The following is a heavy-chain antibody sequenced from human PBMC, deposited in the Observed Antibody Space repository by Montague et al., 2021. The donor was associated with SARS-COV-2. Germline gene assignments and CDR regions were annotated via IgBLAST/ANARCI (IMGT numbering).Heavy chain of an antibody. V-gene: IGHV4-39*01. CDR3: ARQHAGYCGGGSCYWGAYFDY. D-gene: IGHD2-15*01. CDR1: GGSISSSSYY. Sequence: SETLSLTCTVSGGSISSSSYYWGWIRQPPGKGLEWIGSIYYSGSTYYNPSLKSRVTISVDTSKNQFSLKLSSVTAADTAVYYCARQHAGYCGGGSCYWGAYFDYWGQGTLVAVSS. CDR2: IYYSGST. J-gene: IGHJ4*02.